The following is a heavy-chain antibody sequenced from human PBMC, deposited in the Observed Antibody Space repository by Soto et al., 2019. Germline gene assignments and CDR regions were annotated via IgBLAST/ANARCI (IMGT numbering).Heavy chain of an antibody. D-gene: IGHD2-8*01. V-gene: IGHV3-23*01. J-gene: IGHJ3*02. Sequence: VGSLRLSCTAAGFTFSNYAMTWVRQAPGKGLEWVSTISSSGGSTYYADSVKGRFTTSRDKSANTLYLQMNSLSAEDTAVYFCAKDPPRSNGDAFDIWGQGTRVTVSS. CDR1: GFTFSNYA. CDR3: AKDPPRSNGDAFDI. CDR2: ISSSGGST.